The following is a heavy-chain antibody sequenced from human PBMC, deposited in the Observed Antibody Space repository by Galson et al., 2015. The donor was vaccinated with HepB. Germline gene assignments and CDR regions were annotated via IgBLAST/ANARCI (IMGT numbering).Heavy chain of an antibody. Sequence: SLRLSCAASGFTFRNYAMSWVRQAPGKGLGWVSAVDATGAFTYHAESVKGRFSISRDNSKNTLYLQMSSLGAEDTAIYYCAKGSSGGRPYYFDHWGQGTLVTVSS. V-gene: IGHV3-23*01. D-gene: IGHD2-15*01. CDR1: GFTFRNYA. CDR3: AKGSSGGRPYYFDH. CDR2: VDATGAFT. J-gene: IGHJ4*02.